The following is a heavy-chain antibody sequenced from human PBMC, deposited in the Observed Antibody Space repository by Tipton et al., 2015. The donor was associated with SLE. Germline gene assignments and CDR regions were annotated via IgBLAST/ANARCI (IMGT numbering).Heavy chain of an antibody. V-gene: IGHV3-21*03. J-gene: IGHJ4*02. Sequence: SLRLSCAASGFTFSSYRMNWVRQAPGKGLEWVSSISSSGNFIYYSDSLEGRFTVSRDNTKESLYLQMTNLRGEDTGVYYCAREVYDRGNDHWGQGTPVTVAS. CDR3: AREVYDRGNDH. CDR1: GFTFSSYR. CDR2: ISSSGNFI. D-gene: IGHD3-10*02.